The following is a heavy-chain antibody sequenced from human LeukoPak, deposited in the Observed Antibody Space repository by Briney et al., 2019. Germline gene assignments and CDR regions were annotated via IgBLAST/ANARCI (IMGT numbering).Heavy chain of an antibody. Sequence: ASVKVSCKASGYTFTDYYIHWVRQAPGQGLKWLGWINPNRGGTDHAQEFQGRVTMTRDTSISTAYMELSSLTFDDTAVYYCARAVGQVTSPPDYWGQGTLVTVSS. CDR3: ARAVGQVTSPPDY. J-gene: IGHJ4*02. CDR2: INPNRGGT. D-gene: IGHD1-26*01. CDR1: GYTFTDYY. V-gene: IGHV1-2*02.